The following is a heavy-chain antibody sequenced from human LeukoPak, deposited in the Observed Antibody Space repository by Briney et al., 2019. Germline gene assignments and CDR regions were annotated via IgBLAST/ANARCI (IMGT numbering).Heavy chain of an antibody. Sequence: ASVKVSCKASGGTFSSYAISWVRQAPGQGLDWMGWINPNTGGTNYAQKFQGRVTMTRDTSISTAYMELTSLRSDDTAVYYCARDRLAAAGGGGWGQGTLVTVSS. D-gene: IGHD6-13*01. V-gene: IGHV1-2*02. CDR2: INPNTGGT. CDR3: ARDRLAAAGGGG. J-gene: IGHJ4*02. CDR1: GGTFSSYA.